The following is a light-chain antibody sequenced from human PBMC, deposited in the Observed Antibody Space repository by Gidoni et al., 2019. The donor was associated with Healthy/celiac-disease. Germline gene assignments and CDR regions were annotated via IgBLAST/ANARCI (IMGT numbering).Light chain of an antibody. V-gene: IGLV2-11*01. CDR1: SSDVGGYND. CDR2: DVS. J-gene: IGLJ2*01. Sequence: QSALTQPRSVSGSPGQSVTISCTGTSSDVGGYNDVSWYQQHPGKAPKRMIYDVSKRPSGVPDRCSGSKSGNTASLTIAGLQAEDEADYYCCSYAGSYTFEGVFGGGTKLTVL. CDR3: CSYAGSYTFEGV.